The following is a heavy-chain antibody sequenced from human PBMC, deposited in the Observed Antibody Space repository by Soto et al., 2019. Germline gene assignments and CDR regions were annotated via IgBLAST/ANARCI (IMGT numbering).Heavy chain of an antibody. V-gene: IGHV3-33*01. J-gene: IGHJ6*02. CDR2: IWYDGSNK. CDR1: GFTFSSYG. CDR3: ARDEENYYGACIPSYYYYYGMDV. D-gene: IGHD3-10*01. Sequence: GGSLRLSCAASGFTFSSYGMHWVRQAPGKGLEWVAVIWYDGSNKYYADSVKGRFTISRDNSKNTLYLQMNSLRAEDTAVYYCARDEENYYGACIPSYYYYYGMDVWGQGTKVTVYS.